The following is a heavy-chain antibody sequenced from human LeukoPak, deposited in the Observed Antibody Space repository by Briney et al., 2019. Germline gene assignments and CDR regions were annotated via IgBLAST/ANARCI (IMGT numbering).Heavy chain of an antibody. V-gene: IGHV3-9*01. J-gene: IGHJ4*02. CDR3: ARDGGWGWDY. D-gene: IGHD6-19*01. Sequence: GRSLRLSCAASGFTFDDYAMHWVRQAPGKGLEWVSGISWNSGSIGYADSVKGRFTISRDNAKNSLYLQMNSLRVEDTAVYYCARDGGWGWDYWGQGTLVTVSS. CDR1: GFTFDDYA. CDR2: ISWNSGSI.